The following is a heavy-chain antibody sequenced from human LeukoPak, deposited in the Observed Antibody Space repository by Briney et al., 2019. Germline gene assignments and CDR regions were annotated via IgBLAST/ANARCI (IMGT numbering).Heavy chain of an antibody. CDR1: GGTFSSYA. J-gene: IGHJ5*02. D-gene: IGHD2/OR15-2a*01. CDR3: ARGGRGYYRPNWFDP. V-gene: IGHV1-69*04. Sequence: GASVKVSCKASGGTFSSYAISWVRQAPGQGLGWMGRIIPILGIANYAQKFQGRVTITADKSTSTAYMELSSLRSEDTAVYYCARGGRGYYRPNWFDPWGQGTLVTVSS. CDR2: IIPILGIA.